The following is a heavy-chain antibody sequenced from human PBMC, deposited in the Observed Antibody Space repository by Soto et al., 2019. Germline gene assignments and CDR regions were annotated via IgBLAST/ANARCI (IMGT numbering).Heavy chain of an antibody. CDR1: GGSFSGYY. V-gene: IGHV4-34*01. J-gene: IGHJ6*02. CDR3: ARVTGRYYYGMDV. Sequence: QVQLQQWGAGLLKPSETLSLTCAVYGGSFSGYYWSWIRQPPGKGLEWIGEINHSGSTNYNPSLKRRVTISVDTSKNQFSLKLSSVTAADTALYYCARVTGRYYYGMDVWGQGTTVTVSS. CDR2: INHSGST.